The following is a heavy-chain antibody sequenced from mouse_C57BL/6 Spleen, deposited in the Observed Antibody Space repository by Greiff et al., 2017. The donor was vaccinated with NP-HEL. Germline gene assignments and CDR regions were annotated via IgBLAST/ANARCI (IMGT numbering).Heavy chain of an antibody. CDR2: ISSGGDYI. J-gene: IGHJ3*01. CDR1: GFTFSSYA. Sequence: EVQLQQSGEGLVKPGGSLKLSCAASGFTFSSYAMSWVRQTPEKRLEWVAYISSGGDYIYYADTVKGRFTISRDNARNTLYLQMSSLKSEDTAMYYCTRDWNYYGSSYEFAYWGQGTLVTVSA. D-gene: IGHD1-1*01. CDR3: TRDWNYYGSSYEFAY. V-gene: IGHV5-9-1*02.